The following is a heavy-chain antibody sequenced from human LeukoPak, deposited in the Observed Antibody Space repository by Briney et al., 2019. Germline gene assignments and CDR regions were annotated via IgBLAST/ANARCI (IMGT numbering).Heavy chain of an antibody. D-gene: IGHD1-26*01. CDR3: ARTSRGSGSYYSGFDY. Sequence: SVKVSCKASGGTFSSYAISWVRQAPGQGLEWMGGIIPIFGTANYAQKFQGRVTITTHESTSTAYMELSSLRSEDTAVYYCARTSRGSGSYYSGFDYWGQGTLVTVSS. CDR2: IIPIFGTA. J-gene: IGHJ4*02. CDR1: GGTFSSYA. V-gene: IGHV1-69*05.